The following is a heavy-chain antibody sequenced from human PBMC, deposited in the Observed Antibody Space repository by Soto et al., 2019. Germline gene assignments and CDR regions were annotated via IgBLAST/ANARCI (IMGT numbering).Heavy chain of an antibody. CDR1: GGSISSSNW. CDR2: IYHSGST. D-gene: IGHD3-3*01. J-gene: IGHJ6*02. V-gene: IGHV4-4*02. CDR3: ASNTWSYDLWSGYYREPNYGMDV. Sequence: PSETLSLTCAVSGGSISSSNWWSGVRQPPGKGLEWIGRIYHSGSTNYNPSLKSRVTISVDKSKNQFSLKLSSVTAADTAVYYCASNTWSYDLWSGYYREPNYGMDVWGQGTTVTVSS.